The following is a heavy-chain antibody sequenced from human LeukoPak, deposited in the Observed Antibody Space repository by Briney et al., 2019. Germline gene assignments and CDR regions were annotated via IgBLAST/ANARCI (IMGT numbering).Heavy chain of an antibody. CDR1: GGSISSYY. Sequence: KPSEPLSLTCTVSGGSISSYYWSCIRQPPGKGLEWIGYIYYSGSTNYNASLTNRVTISVDTSKNQFSLKLSSVTAADTAVYYCAREVGYCSGGSCYSYFDYWGQGTLVTVSS. J-gene: IGHJ4*02. CDR3: AREVGYCSGGSCYSYFDY. CDR2: IYYSGST. D-gene: IGHD2-15*01. V-gene: IGHV4-59*01.